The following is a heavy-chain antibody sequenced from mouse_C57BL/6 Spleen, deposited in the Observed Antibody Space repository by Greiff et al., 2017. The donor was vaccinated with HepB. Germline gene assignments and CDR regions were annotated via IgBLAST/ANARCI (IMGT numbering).Heavy chain of an antibody. Sequence: EVMLVESGGDLVKPGGSLKLSCAASGFTFSSYGMSWVRQTPDKRLEWVATISSGGSYTYYPDSVKGRFTISRDNAKNTLYLQMSSLKSEDTAMYYCARDDYGNPYYLDYWGQGTTLTVSS. CDR3: ARDDYGNPYYLDY. V-gene: IGHV5-6*01. D-gene: IGHD2-1*01. CDR2: ISSGGSYT. J-gene: IGHJ2*01. CDR1: GFTFSSYG.